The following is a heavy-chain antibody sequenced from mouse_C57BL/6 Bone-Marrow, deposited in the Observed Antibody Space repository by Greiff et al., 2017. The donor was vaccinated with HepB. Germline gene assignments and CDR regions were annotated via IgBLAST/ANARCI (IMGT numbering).Heavy chain of an antibody. CDR2: ISSGGSYT. CDR3: ARQRDGYSFAY. D-gene: IGHD2-3*01. Sequence: EVKLQESGGDLVKPGGSLKLSCAASGFTFSSYGMSWVRQTPDKRLEWVATISSGGSYTYYPDSVKGRFTISRDNAKNTLYLQMSSLKSEDTAMYYCARQRDGYSFAYWGQGTLVTVSA. J-gene: IGHJ3*01. CDR1: GFTFSSYG. V-gene: IGHV5-6*01.